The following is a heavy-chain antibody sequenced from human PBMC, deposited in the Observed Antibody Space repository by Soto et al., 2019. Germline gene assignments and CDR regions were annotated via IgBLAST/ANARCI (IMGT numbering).Heavy chain of an antibody. V-gene: IGHV4-59*08. J-gene: IGHJ5*02. D-gene: IGHD3-22*01. Sequence: SETLSLTCTVSGGSISSYYWSWIRQPPGKGLKWIGYIYYSGSTNYNPSLKSRVTISVDTSKNQFSLKLSSVTAADTAVYYCARFYYYDSRSNWFDPWGQGTLVTVSS. CDR3: ARFYYYDSRSNWFDP. CDR2: IYYSGST. CDR1: GGSISSYY.